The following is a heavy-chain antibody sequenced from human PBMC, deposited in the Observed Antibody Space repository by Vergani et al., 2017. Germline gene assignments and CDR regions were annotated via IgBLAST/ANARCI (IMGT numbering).Heavy chain of an antibody. CDR1: GASINNDPYY. CDR3: AGDGEGLRPRAFDV. CDR2: IYVSGIT. J-gene: IGHJ3*01. Sequence: QVQLQESGPGLVKPSQTLSLTCTVSGASINNDPYYWHWIRQPAGKGLEWIGRIYVSGITDYNPSLQSRVSMSVDTSKDQFSLTLTSVTAADTAVYYCAGDGEGLRPRAFDVWGQGAVVTVSS. D-gene: IGHD2-21*01. V-gene: IGHV4-61*02.